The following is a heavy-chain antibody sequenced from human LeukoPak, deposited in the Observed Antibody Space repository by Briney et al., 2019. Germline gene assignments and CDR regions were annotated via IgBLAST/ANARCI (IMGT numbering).Heavy chain of an antibody. Sequence: GGSLRLSCAASGFTVSINYMSWVRQAPGKGLEWVSVIYSGGNTYYADSVKGRFTISRDNSKNTVYLQMNSLRAEDTAVYYCARGETSSYDYSVPGTLVTVTS. D-gene: IGHD2-2*01. V-gene: IGHV3-53*01. J-gene: IGHJ4*02. CDR2: IYSGGNT. CDR1: GFTVSINY. CDR3: ARGETSSYDY.